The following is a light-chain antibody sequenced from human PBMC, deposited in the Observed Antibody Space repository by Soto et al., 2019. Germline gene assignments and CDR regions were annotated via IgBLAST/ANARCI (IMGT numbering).Light chain of an antibody. Sequence: DIQMTQSPSSVSASVGDRVTITCRAGQGISSYLAWYQQKPGEAPKLLIYAASSLQSGVPSRFSGSGSGADFTLTISSLQPEDSATYYCQQAHSFPTFGQGTKVETK. CDR2: AAS. CDR3: QQAHSFPT. CDR1: QGISSY. J-gene: IGKJ1*01. V-gene: IGKV1-12*01.